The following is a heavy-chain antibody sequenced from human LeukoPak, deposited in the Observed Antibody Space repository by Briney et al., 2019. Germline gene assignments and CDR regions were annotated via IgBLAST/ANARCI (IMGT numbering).Heavy chain of an antibody. CDR1: GYTFTSYG. CDR3: ARVLGYYDSSGYYSGRSYYYGMDV. Sequence: ASVKVSCKASGYTFTSYGISWVRQAPGQGLEWMGWISAYNGNTNYAQKLHGRVTMTTDTSTSTAYMELRSLRSDDTAVYYCARVLGYYDSSGYYSGRSYYYGMDVWGQGTTVTVSS. V-gene: IGHV1-18*01. CDR2: ISAYNGNT. J-gene: IGHJ6*02. D-gene: IGHD3-22*01.